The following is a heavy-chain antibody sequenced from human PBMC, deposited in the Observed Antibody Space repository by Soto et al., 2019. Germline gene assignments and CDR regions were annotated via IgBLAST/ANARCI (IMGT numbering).Heavy chain of an antibody. CDR2: VSASGLNT. D-gene: IGHD1-1*01. CDR1: GFTFSTYA. Sequence: GGSQRLSCAASGFTFSTYAMAWVRQAPGKGLEWVSGVSASGLNTDYADPVKGRFYISRDNSKNTVSLHMNSLRAEDTALYYCVRTIQPGTTTYFDYWGQGTLVTVSS. CDR3: VRTIQPGTTTYFDY. J-gene: IGHJ4*02. V-gene: IGHV3-23*01.